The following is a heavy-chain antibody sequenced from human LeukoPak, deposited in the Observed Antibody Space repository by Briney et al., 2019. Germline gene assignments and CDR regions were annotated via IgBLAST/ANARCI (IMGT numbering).Heavy chain of an antibody. Sequence: ASVKVSCKASGYTFTSYYMHWVRQAPGQGLEWMGIINPSGGSTSYAQKFQGRVTMTRDTSTSTVYMELSSLGSEDTAVYYCARESLSGSYYYYYGMDVWGQGTTVTVSS. J-gene: IGHJ6*02. CDR1: GYTFTSYY. CDR2: INPSGGST. V-gene: IGHV1-46*01. CDR3: ARESLSGSYYYYYGMDV. D-gene: IGHD1-26*01.